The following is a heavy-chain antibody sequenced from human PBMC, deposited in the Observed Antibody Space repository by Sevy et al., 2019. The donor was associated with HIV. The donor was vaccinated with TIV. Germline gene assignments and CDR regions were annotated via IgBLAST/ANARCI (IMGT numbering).Heavy chain of an antibody. CDR3: ARVPAYNWDDGNWFDP. CDR2: IYHSGGT. Sequence: SETLSLTCTVSAYSISSAFYWGWIRQPPGKGLEWIGNIYHSGGTYYKPSLKSRVTISLDTSKNQFSLKLSSVTAADTAIYYCARVPAYNWDDGNWFDPWGQGTLVTVSS. V-gene: IGHV4-38-2*02. CDR1: AYSISSAFY. D-gene: IGHD1-20*01. J-gene: IGHJ5*02.